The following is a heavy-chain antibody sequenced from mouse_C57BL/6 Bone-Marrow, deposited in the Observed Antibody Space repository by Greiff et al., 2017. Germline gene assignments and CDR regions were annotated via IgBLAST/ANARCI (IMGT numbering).Heavy chain of an antibody. J-gene: IGHJ3*01. CDR1: GFTFSSYG. Sequence: DVMLVESGGDLVKPGGSLKLSCAASGFTFSSYGMSWVRQTPDKRLEWVATISSGGSYTYYPDSVKGRFTISRDNAKNTLYLQMSSLKSEDTAMYDSARPEAIVRRGFASWGQGTLVTVSA. V-gene: IGHV5-6*02. D-gene: IGHD2-14*01. CDR2: ISSGGSYT. CDR3: ARPEAIVRRGFAS.